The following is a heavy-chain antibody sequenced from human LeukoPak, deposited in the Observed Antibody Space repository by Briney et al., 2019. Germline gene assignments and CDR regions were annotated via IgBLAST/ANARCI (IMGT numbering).Heavy chain of an antibody. D-gene: IGHD2-15*01. V-gene: IGHV1-2*02. CDR1: GYTFTGYY. CDR3: ARGSTNLYCSGGSCYSSSDFGY. CDR2: INPNSGGT. J-gene: IGHJ4*02. Sequence: ASVKVSCKASGYTFTGYYMHWVRQAPGQGLEWMGWINPNSGGTNYAQKFQGRVTMTRDTSISTAYMELSRLRSDDTAVYYCARGSTNLYCSGGSCYSSSDFGYWGQGTLVTVSS.